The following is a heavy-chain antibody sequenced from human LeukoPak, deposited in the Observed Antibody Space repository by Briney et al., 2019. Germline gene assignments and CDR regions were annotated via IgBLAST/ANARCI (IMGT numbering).Heavy chain of an antibody. Sequence: ASVKVSCKASGYTFTGYHIHWVRQAPGQGLEWMGRINPNSGDTNYAQKFQGRVTMTRDTSISTAYMELSRLRSEDTAVYYCAKSRGFLEWTYYFDYWGQGTLVTVSS. CDR3: AKSRGFLEWTYYFDY. D-gene: IGHD3-3*01. J-gene: IGHJ4*02. CDR2: INPNSGDT. V-gene: IGHV1-2*06. CDR1: GYTFTGYH.